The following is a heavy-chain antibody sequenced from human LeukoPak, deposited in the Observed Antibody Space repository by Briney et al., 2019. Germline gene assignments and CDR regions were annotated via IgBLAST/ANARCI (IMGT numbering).Heavy chain of an antibody. CDR2: INPNSVGT. D-gene: IGHD6-19*01. Sequence: ASVKVSCKASGYTFTGYYMHWVRQAPGQGLEGMGRINPNSVGTNYAQKFQGRVTMTRDTSISTAYMELSRLRSDDTAVYYCARVGYSSGWSDYWGQGTLVTVSS. V-gene: IGHV1-2*06. CDR1: GYTFTGYY. CDR3: ARVGYSSGWSDY. J-gene: IGHJ4*02.